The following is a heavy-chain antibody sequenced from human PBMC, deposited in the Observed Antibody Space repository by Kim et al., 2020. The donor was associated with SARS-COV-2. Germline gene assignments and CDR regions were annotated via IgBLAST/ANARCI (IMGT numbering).Heavy chain of an antibody. Sequence: GGSLRLSCAVSGFTFDDYAMHWVRQAPGKGLEWVSGISWNSGSIGYADSVKGRFTISRDNAKNSLYLQMNSLRAEDTALYYCAKDALVVVTPFLPENWYFDLWGRGTLVTVSS. CDR2: ISWNSGSI. D-gene: IGHD3-22*01. J-gene: IGHJ2*01. CDR3: AKDALVVVTPFLPENWYFDL. CDR1: GFTFDDYA. V-gene: IGHV3-9*01.